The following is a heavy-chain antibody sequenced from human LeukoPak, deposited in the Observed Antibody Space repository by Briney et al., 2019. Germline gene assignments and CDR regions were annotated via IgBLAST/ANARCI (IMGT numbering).Heavy chain of an antibody. CDR2: ISSSSSLI. CDR1: GFTFSTYS. CDR3: ARDHQGALTVPSSFDY. V-gene: IGHV3-21*01. D-gene: IGHD4-17*01. J-gene: IGHJ4*02. Sequence: GGSLRLSCAASGFTFSTYSLNWVRQAPGKGLEWVSSISSSSSLIYYADSVKGRFTISRDNAKNSLYLQMNSLRAEDTALYYCARDHQGALTVPSSFDYWGQGTLVTVSS.